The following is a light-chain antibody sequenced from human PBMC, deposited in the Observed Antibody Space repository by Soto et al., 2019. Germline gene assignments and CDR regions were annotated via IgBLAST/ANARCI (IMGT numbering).Light chain of an antibody. CDR3: SSFTSTSTYV. V-gene: IGLV2-18*02. CDR1: SSDVGSYNR. Sequence: QSALTQPPSVSGSPGQSVAISCSGTSSDVGSYNRVSWYQQPPGTAPKVMIYEVSNRPSGVPDRFSGSKSGNTASLTISGLQAEDEADYYCSSFTSTSTYVFGTGTQLTVL. CDR2: EVS. J-gene: IGLJ1*01.